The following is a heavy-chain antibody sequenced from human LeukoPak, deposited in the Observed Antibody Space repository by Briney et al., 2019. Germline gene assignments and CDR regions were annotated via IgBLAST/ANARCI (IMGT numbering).Heavy chain of an antibody. CDR2: IRYDGGSP. CDR1: GFTFSAYG. Sequence: GVSLRLSCAASGFTFSAYGMHWVRQAPGKGLEWVAFIRYDGGSPYYSDSVKGRFTISRDNSVNTLYLQMNSLRADDTAMYFCAKRFSSGWTDYWGQGTLVTVSS. V-gene: IGHV3-30*02. CDR3: AKRFSSGWTDY. D-gene: IGHD6-19*01. J-gene: IGHJ4*02.